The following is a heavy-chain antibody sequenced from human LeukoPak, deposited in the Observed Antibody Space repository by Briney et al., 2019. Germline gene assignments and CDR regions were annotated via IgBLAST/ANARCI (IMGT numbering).Heavy chain of an antibody. J-gene: IGHJ4*02. Sequence: SETLSLTCAVYGGSFSGYYWSWIRQPPGKGLEWIGEINHSGSTNYNPSLKSRVTISVDTSKNQFSLKLSSVTAADSAVYFCARLIGYCSGGICYHGLYYFDSWGQGTLVTVSS. D-gene: IGHD2-15*01. V-gene: IGHV4-34*01. CDR2: INHSGST. CDR1: GGSFSGYY. CDR3: ARLIGYCSGGICYHGLYYFDS.